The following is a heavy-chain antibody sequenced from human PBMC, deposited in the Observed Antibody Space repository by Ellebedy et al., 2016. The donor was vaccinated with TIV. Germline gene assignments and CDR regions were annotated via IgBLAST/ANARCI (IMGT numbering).Heavy chain of an antibody. J-gene: IGHJ4*02. V-gene: IGHV4-59*01. CDR1: GDSIRRYY. Sequence: MPSETLSLTCTVSGDSIRRYYWSWIRKPPGKGLEWIGYIYYSGSTNYNPSLKSRVTISIDTSKNQFSLKLSSVTAADTAVYYCARREGYYGSGSYYANWGQGTLVTVSS. D-gene: IGHD3-10*01. CDR3: ARREGYYGSGSYYAN. CDR2: IYYSGST.